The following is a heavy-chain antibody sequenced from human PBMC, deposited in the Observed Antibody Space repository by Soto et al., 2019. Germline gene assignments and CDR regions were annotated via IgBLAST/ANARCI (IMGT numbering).Heavy chain of an antibody. CDR2: ISSTTNYI. Sequence: GGALKLSCVASGFTFTMDIMNWVLQAPGKGLEWVSSISSTTNYIYYGDSMKGRFTISRDNAKNSLYLEMNSLSAEDTAVYYCERESEDLTSNFDYWGQGTLVTVSS. CDR1: GFTFTMDI. CDR3: ERESEDLTSNFDY. J-gene: IGHJ4*02. V-gene: IGHV3-21*06.